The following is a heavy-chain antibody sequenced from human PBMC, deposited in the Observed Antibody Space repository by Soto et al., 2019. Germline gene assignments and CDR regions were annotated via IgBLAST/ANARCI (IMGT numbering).Heavy chain of an antibody. D-gene: IGHD1-7*01. Sequence: XSGKVCCRASGSTFTGYDFLLVRQAPGQGPECMGWINPYTGGTNYAQKFQGRVTMTRDTSISTAYMELSKLISDDTAVYYCARGLGPFHLELASPFDHWGQGTLVTVSS. V-gene: IGHV1-2*02. J-gene: IGHJ4*02. CDR1: GSTFTGYD. CDR2: INPYTGGT. CDR3: ARGLGPFHLELASPFDH.